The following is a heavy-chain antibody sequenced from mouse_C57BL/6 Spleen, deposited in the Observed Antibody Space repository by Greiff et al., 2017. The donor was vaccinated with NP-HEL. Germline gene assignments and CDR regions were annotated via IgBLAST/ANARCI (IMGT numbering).Heavy chain of an antibody. CDR3: ARPLYYYGSYYYAMDY. J-gene: IGHJ4*01. D-gene: IGHD1-1*01. V-gene: IGHV1-82*01. CDR2: IYPGDGDT. CDR1: GYAFSSSW. Sequence: QVQLKQSGPELVKPGASVKISCKASGYAFSSSWMNWVKQRPGKGLEWIGRIYPGDGDTNYNGKFKGKATLTADKSSSTAYMQLSSLTSEDSAVYFCARPLYYYGSYYYAMDYWGQGTSVTVSS.